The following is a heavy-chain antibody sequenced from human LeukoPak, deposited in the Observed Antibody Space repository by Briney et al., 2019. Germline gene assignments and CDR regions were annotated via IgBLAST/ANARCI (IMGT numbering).Heavy chain of an antibody. Sequence: SETLSLTCTVSGGSISDYYWSWIRQPAGKGLEWIGRIYVSGSTNYNPSLKRRVIMSADTSKNQFSLKVSSVTAADTAVYYCARDAGPHYYGSSAYPNNYYYYGMDVWGQGTTVTVSS. J-gene: IGHJ6*02. D-gene: IGHD3-22*01. CDR2: IYVSGST. CDR1: GGSISDYY. CDR3: ARDAGPHYYGSSAYPNNYYYYGMDV. V-gene: IGHV4-4*07.